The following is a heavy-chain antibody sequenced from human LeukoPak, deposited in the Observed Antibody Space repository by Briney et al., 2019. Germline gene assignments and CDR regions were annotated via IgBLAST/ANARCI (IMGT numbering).Heavy chain of an antibody. J-gene: IGHJ4*02. V-gene: IGHV5-10-1*01. CDR2: IDPSESYT. CDR3: ARLEGGVIVDY. Sequence: PGESLKISCKGSGYSFTSYWITWVRQMPGKGLDWMGRIDPSESYTNYSPSFQGHVTISADKSITTAYLQWSSLKASDTAMYYCARLEGGVIVDYWGQGTLVTVSS. D-gene: IGHD3-16*02. CDR1: GYSFTSYW.